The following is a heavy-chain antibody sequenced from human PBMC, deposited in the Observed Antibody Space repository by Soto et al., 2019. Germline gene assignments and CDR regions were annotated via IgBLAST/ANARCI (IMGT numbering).Heavy chain of an antibody. V-gene: IGHV5-10-1*01. CDR2: IDPSDSYT. CDR1: GYSFTSYW. CDR3: ARQVPDPTPFDY. J-gene: IGHJ4*02. Sequence: GESLKISCKGSGYSFTSYWISWVRQMHGKGLEWMGTIDPSDSYTNYSPSFQGHVTISADKSISTAYLQWSSLKASDTAMYYCARQVPDPTPFDYWGQGTLVTLSS.